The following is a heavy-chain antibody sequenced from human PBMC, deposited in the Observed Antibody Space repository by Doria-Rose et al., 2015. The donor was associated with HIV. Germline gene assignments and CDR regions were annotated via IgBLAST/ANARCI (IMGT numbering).Heavy chain of an antibody. J-gene: IGHJ4*02. Sequence: QVQLVESGPVLVKPTETLTLTSTVSGVSLSSPGMGVSWIRQPPGKALEWLANTFSDDERSYKTSLKSRLTISRGTSKSQVVLTMTDMDPVDTATYYCARIKSSRWYHKYYFDFWGQGTLVIVSA. V-gene: IGHV2-26*01. CDR3: ARIKSSRWYHKYYFDF. CDR2: TFSDDER. D-gene: IGHD6-13*01. CDR1: GVSLSSPGMG.